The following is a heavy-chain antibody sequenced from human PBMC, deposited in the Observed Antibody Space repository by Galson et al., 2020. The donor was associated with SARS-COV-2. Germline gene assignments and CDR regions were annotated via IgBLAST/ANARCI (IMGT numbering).Heavy chain of an antibody. D-gene: IGHD2-15*01. CDR3: ARQVVAKTYYFDY. CDR2: IHRSGST. CDR1: GYSISSGYY. J-gene: IGHJ4*02. V-gene: IGHV4-38-2*02. Sequence: SQTLSLTCSVSGYSISSGYYWMWIRQSPERGLEWIANIHRSGSTYYNPSLKSRATISVDTSKNQFSLRLNSMTAADTAVYYCARQVVAKTYYFDYWGRGILVTVSS.